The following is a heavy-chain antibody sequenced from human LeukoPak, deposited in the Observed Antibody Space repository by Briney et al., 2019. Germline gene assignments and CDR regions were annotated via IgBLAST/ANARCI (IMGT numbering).Heavy chain of an antibody. CDR3: ARGRYGDHTYFDY. V-gene: IGHV4-59*01. CDR1: GGSISSYY. CDR2: IYYCGST. Sequence: PSETLSLTCTVSGGSISSYYWSWIRQPPGKGLEWIGYIYYCGSTNYNPSLKSRVTISVDTSKNQFSLKLSSVTAADTAVYYCARGRYGDHTYFDYWGQGTLSPSPQ. J-gene: IGHJ4*02. D-gene: IGHD4-17*01.